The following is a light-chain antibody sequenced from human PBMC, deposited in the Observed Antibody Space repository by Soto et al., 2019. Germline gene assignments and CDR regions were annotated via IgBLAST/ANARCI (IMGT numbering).Light chain of an antibody. CDR2: NNN. V-gene: IGLV1-44*01. CDR3: AAWDDSLNGLV. CDR1: SSNIGSNT. Sequence: QSVLTQPPSASGTPGQRVTISCSGSSSNIGSNTVNWYQQLPGAAAKLFSYNNNQRTSGVPDRFSGSKSGTSASLAISGLQSEDEADYYCAAWDDSLNGLVFGGGTKLTVL. J-gene: IGLJ2*01.